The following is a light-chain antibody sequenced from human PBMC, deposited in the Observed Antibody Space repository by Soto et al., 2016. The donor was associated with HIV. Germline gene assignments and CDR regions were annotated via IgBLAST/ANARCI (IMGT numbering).Light chain of an antibody. CDR2: DDN. Sequence: SYELTQPPSVSVAPEKTARITCGGNNIGVKNVHWYQQRPGQAPVLVVRDDNVRPSGIPERFSGSNSGNTATLIISRVEAGDESDYYCQVWDSSSDHVVFGGGTKLTVL. V-gene: IGLV3-21*03. CDR1: NIGVKN. J-gene: IGLJ2*01. CDR3: QVWDSSSDHVV.